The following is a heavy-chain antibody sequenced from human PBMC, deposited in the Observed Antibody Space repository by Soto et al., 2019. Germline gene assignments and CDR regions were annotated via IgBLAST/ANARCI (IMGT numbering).Heavy chain of an antibody. CDR3: ARAYCTSVGCSRKFDY. D-gene: IGHD2-2*01. J-gene: IGHJ4*02. CDR1: GGSISTYY. CDR2: IYNSGST. V-gene: IGHV4-59*01. Sequence: SETLSLTCTVSGGSISTYYWNWIRQPPGKGLEWIGYIYNSGSTNYNPSLKSRVTISVDTSKSQFSLKLTSVTAADTAVYYCARAYCTSVGCSRKFDYWGQGSLVTVSS.